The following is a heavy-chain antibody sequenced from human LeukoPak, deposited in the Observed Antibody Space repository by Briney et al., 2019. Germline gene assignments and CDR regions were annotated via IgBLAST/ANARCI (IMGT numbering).Heavy chain of an antibody. CDR1: GGSISSSNW. V-gene: IGHV4-4*02. Sequence: PSETLSLTCAVSGGSISSSNWWSWVRQPPGKGLEWIGEIYHSGSTNYNPSLKSRVTISVDKSKNQFSLKLSSVTAADTAVYYCARAHPGYCSGGSCYSYRAFDIWGQGTMVTVSS. J-gene: IGHJ3*02. CDR2: IYHSGST. CDR3: ARAHPGYCSGGSCYSYRAFDI. D-gene: IGHD2-15*01.